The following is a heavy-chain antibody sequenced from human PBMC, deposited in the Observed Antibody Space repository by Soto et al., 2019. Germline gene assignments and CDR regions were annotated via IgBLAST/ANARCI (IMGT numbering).Heavy chain of an antibody. Sequence: QVQLQESGPGLVKPSQTLSLTCTVSGGSISSGGYYWSWIRQHPGKGLEWIGYIYYSGSTYYNPSLKSRVTISVDTSKNQFSLKLSSVTAADPAVYYCARDSSGSYPTFDYWGQGTLVTVSS. CDR1: GGSISSGGYY. J-gene: IGHJ4*02. V-gene: IGHV4-31*03. CDR2: IYYSGST. D-gene: IGHD1-26*01. CDR3: ARDSSGSYPTFDY.